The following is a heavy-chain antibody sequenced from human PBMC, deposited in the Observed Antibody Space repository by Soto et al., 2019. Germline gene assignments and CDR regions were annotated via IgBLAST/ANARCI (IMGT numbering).Heavy chain of an antibody. Sequence: ASVKVSCKASGYTFTSYDINLVRQATGQGLEWMGWMNPNSGNTGYAQKFQGRVTMTRNTSISTAYMEPSSLRSEDTAVYYCARGKRDRTGTTGYYYYGMDVWGQGTTVTVSS. J-gene: IGHJ6*02. CDR1: GYTFTSYD. V-gene: IGHV1-8*01. CDR2: MNPNSGNT. D-gene: IGHD1-7*01. CDR3: ARGKRDRTGTTGYYYYGMDV.